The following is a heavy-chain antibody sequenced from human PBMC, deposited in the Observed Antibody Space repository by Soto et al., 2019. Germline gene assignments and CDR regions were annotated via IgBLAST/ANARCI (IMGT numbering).Heavy chain of an antibody. CDR1: GFSLNTSGVG. V-gene: IGHV2-5*02. Sequence: QITLKESGPPLVKPTQTLTLTCTFSGFSLNTSGVGVGGIRQPPGKALEGLAVFYWDGDQRYSSSLKNRLTVTKDTSKNQVVLTMTNMDPVDTATYYCAHSGDYYDSSGYFGYWGQGTLVTVSS. J-gene: IGHJ4*02. CDR2: FYWDGDQ. D-gene: IGHD3-22*01. CDR3: AHSGDYYDSSGYFGY.